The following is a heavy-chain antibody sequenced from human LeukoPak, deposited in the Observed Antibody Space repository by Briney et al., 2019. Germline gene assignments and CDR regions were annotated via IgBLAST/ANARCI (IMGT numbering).Heavy chain of an antibody. Sequence: GGSLRLSCAASGFTFSSYEMNWVRQAPGKGLEWVSYISSSGSTIYYAGSVKGRFTISRDNAKNSLYLQMNSLRAEDTAVYYCARSVVRAAGTLNYWGQGTLVTVSS. D-gene: IGHD6-13*01. CDR3: ARSVVRAAGTLNY. CDR1: GFTFSSYE. J-gene: IGHJ4*02. CDR2: ISSSGSTI. V-gene: IGHV3-48*03.